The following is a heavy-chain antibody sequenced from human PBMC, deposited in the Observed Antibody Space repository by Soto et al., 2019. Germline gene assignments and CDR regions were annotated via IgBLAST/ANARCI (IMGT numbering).Heavy chain of an antibody. CDR1: GGSFSGYY. V-gene: IGHV4-34*01. Sequence: KSSETLSLTCAVYGGSFSGYYWSWIRRPPGKGLEWIGEINHSGSTNYNPSLKSRVTISVDTSKNQFSLKLSSVPAADTAVYYCARGVLGYCTNGVCSVDIVATTSAHYYYYVMDVWGQGSTVTVSS. J-gene: IGHJ6*02. CDR3: ARGVLGYCTNGVCSVDIVATTSAHYYYYVMDV. CDR2: INHSGST. D-gene: IGHD2-8*01.